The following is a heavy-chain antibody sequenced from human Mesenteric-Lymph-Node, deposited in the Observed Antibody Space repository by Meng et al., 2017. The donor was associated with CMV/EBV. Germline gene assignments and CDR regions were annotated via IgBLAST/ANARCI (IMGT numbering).Heavy chain of an antibody. D-gene: IGHD1-26*01. V-gene: IGHV3-30-3*01. Sequence: GGSLRLSCAASGFTFSSYAMHWVRQAPGKGLEWVAVISYDGSNKYYADSVKGRFTISRDNSKNTLYLQMNSLRAEDTAVYYCARARYSGTHTYFDYWGQGTLVTVSS. CDR1: GFTFSSYA. CDR2: ISYDGSNK. CDR3: ARARYSGTHTYFDY. J-gene: IGHJ4*02.